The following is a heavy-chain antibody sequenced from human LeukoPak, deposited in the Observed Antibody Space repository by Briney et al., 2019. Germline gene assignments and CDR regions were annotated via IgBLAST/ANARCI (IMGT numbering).Heavy chain of an antibody. J-gene: IGHJ3*02. Sequence: SETLSLTCAVSGYSISSSNYWAWIRQPPGKGLEWIGHIYYSGGIYYNPSLKSRVTMSVDTSKNQFSLKLSSVTAVDTAVYYCARKATTGPTKVAFDIWGQGTMVTVSS. CDR1: GYSISSSNY. D-gene: IGHD4-17*01. V-gene: IGHV4-28*05. CDR3: ARKATTGPTKVAFDI. CDR2: IYYSGGI.